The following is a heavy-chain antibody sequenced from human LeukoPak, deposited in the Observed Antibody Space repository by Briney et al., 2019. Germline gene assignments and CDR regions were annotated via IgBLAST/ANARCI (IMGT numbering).Heavy chain of an antibody. J-gene: IGHJ5*02. CDR1: GYTFTSYG. Sequence: ASVKVSCKASGYTFTSYGISWVRQAPGQGLEWMGWISAYNGNTNYAQKLQGRVTMTTDTSTSTAYMELRSLRSDDTAVYYCARDGYGGYCSGGSCYPVNWFDPWGQGTLVTVSS. D-gene: IGHD2-15*01. V-gene: IGHV1-18*01. CDR2: ISAYNGNT. CDR3: ARDGYGGYCSGGSCYPVNWFDP.